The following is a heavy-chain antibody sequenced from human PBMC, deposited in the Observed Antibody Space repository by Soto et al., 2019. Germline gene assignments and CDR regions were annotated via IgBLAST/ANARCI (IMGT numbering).Heavy chain of an antibody. CDR2: MNPNSGNT. Sequence: ASVKVSCKASGYTFTSYDINWVRQATGQGLEWMGWMNPNSGNTGYAQKFQGRVTMTRNTSISTAYMELSSLRSEDTAVYYCARIKAGYFDWLSKGDDAFDIWGQGTMVTVSS. D-gene: IGHD3-9*01. CDR3: ARIKAGYFDWLSKGDDAFDI. J-gene: IGHJ3*02. CDR1: GYTFTSYD. V-gene: IGHV1-8*01.